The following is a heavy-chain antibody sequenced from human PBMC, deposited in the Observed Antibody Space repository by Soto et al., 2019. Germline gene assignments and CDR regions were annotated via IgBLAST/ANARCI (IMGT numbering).Heavy chain of an antibody. J-gene: IGHJ1*01. D-gene: IGHD2-21*02. Sequence: SVKVSCKASGGTFSSYAISWVRQAPGQGLEWMGGIIPIFGTANYAQKFRGRVTITADESTSTAYMELSSLRSEDTAVYYCEGDLWGGNYSCGRRAVVPVSS. CDR1: GGTFSSYA. V-gene: IGHV1-69*13. CDR2: IIPIFGTA. CDR3: EGDLWGGNYS.